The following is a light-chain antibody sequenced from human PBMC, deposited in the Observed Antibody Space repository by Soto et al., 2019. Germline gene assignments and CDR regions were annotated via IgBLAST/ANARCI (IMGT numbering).Light chain of an antibody. CDR1: QSISTS. Sequence: DIQMTQSPSSLSASVGDRVTIACRASQSISTSLNWYQQKPGKAPKLLIYVASSLQSGVPSRFSGSGSGTDFTLTISSLQREDCAADFFQQSYSTPYTFGPRTKLEIK. J-gene: IGKJ2*01. CDR2: VAS. CDR3: QQSYSTPYT. V-gene: IGKV1-39*01.